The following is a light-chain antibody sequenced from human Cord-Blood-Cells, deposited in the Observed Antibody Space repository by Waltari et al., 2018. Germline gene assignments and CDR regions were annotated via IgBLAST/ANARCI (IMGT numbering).Light chain of an antibody. J-gene: IGLJ3*02. Sequence: QSALTQPASVSGSPGQSTTISCTGTSSDVGGYNSVSWYQQHPGKAPNLMIYDVSNRPSGVSNRFSGSKSGNTASLTISGLQAEDEADYYCSSYTSSSTLVFGGGTKLTVL. V-gene: IGLV2-14*03. CDR2: DVS. CDR1: SSDVGGYNS. CDR3: SSYTSSSTLV.